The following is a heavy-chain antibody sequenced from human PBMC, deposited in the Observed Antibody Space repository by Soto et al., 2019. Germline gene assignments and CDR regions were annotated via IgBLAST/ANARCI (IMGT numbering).Heavy chain of an antibody. J-gene: IGHJ4*02. CDR1: GFTFSSYG. D-gene: IGHD6-13*01. Sequence: QVQLVESGGGVVQPGRSLRLSCAASGFTFSSYGMHWVRQAPGKGLEWVAVISDDGSNKYYADSVKDRFTISRDNSKNALYMQMNSLRAEDTAVYYCAKDQAAAVHYWGQGTLVTVSS. V-gene: IGHV3-30*18. CDR2: ISDDGSNK. CDR3: AKDQAAAVHY.